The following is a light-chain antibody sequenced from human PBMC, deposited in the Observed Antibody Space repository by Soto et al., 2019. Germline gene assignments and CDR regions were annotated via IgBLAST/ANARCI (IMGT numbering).Light chain of an antibody. CDR1: RSDVESYKF. Sequence: QSALTQPASVSGSPGQSITISCTGTRSDVESYKFVSGYQQHPGKAPKLMIYEGSKRPSGVSNRFSGSKSGNTASLTISGLQTEDEADYYCCSYTGVRVLFGGGTKLTVL. J-gene: IGLJ2*01. CDR3: CSYTGVRVL. CDR2: EGS. V-gene: IGLV2-23*01.